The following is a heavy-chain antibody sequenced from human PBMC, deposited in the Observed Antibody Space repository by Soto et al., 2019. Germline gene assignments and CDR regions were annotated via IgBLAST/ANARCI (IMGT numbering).Heavy chain of an antibody. CDR1: GFTFSSYW. Sequence: PGGSLRLSCAASGFTFSSYWMHWVRQAPGKGLVWVSRINSDGSSTSYADSVKGRFTISRDNAKNTLYLQMNSLRAEDTAVYYCARDHASEYYYDSSGYYVYWGQGTLVTVSS. CDR2: INSDGSST. D-gene: IGHD3-22*01. V-gene: IGHV3-74*01. J-gene: IGHJ4*02. CDR3: ARDHASEYYYDSSGYYVY.